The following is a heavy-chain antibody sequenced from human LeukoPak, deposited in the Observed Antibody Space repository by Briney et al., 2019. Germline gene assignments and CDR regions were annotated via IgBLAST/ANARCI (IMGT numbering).Heavy chain of an antibody. D-gene: IGHD3-10*01. CDR2: IHYSGST. Sequence: SETLSLTCTVSGGSISSSSYYWGWIRQPPGKGLEWIGSIHYSGSTYYNPSLKSRVTISVDTSKNHFTLKLTSVTAADTAVYYCARQPTVRGVFGSNWFDPWGQGTLVTVSS. CDR3: ARQPTVRGVFGSNWFDP. CDR1: GGSISSSSYY. V-gene: IGHV4-39*01. J-gene: IGHJ5*02.